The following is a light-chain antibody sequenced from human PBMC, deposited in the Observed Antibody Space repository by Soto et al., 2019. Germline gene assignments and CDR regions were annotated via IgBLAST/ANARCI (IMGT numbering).Light chain of an antibody. CDR3: MQGTHWPWT. CDR2: KVS. Sequence: VVMTQSPLSLPVTLGQPASISCRSSQSLVYSDCNTYLNWLQQRPGQSPRRLIYKVSNRDSGDRDRCGGSGLCTYFTLKISRVEADDVGDYYGMQGTHWPWTFGQGIKVEIK. V-gene: IGKV2-30*01. CDR1: QSLVYSDCNTY. J-gene: IGKJ1*01.